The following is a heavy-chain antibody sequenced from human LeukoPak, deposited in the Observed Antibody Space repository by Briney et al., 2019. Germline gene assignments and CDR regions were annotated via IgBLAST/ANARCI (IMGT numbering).Heavy chain of an antibody. D-gene: IGHD1-20*01. V-gene: IGHV1-2*02. CDR2: IKPNSGGI. Sequence: ASVKVSCKASGYTFTDYYIHWVRQAPGQGLEWMGCIKPNSGGIKYAQTFQGRVTMTGDTSINTAYMELSRLTYDDTAVYYCAGLPRYNWNEPLDYWGQGTLVTVSS. CDR1: GYTFTDYY. J-gene: IGHJ4*02. CDR3: AGLPRYNWNEPLDY.